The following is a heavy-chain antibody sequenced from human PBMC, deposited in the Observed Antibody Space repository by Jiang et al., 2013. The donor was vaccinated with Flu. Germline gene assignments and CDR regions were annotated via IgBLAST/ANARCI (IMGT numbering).Heavy chain of an antibody. CDR1: GYTFTSYG. D-gene: IGHD3-22*01. V-gene: IGHV1-18*01. CDR2: ISAYNGNT. J-gene: IGHJ4*02. CDR3: ARPRKGRYYYDSSGYFDY. Sequence: SGAEVKKPGASVKVSYKASGYTFTSYGISWVRQAPGQGLEWMGWISAYNGNTNYAQKLQGRVTMTTDTSTSTAYMELRSLRSDDTAVYYCARPRKGRYYYDSSGYFDYWGQGTLVTVSS.